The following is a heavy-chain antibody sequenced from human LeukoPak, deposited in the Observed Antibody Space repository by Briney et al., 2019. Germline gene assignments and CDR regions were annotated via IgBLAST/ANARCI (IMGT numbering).Heavy chain of an antibody. D-gene: IGHD2-15*01. Sequence: ASVKVSCKASGYTFTSYDINWVRQATGQGLEWMGWMNPNSGNTGYAQKFQGRVTITRNTSISTAYMELSSLRSEDTAVYYCARAPPAGVGCSGGSCYFNWFDPWGQGTLVTVSS. CDR3: ARAPPAGVGCSGGSCYFNWFDP. CDR2: MNPNSGNT. J-gene: IGHJ5*02. V-gene: IGHV1-8*03. CDR1: GYTFTSYD.